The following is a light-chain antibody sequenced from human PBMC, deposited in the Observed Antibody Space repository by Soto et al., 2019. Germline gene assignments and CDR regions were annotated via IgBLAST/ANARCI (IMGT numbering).Light chain of an antibody. J-gene: IGLJ1*01. Sequence: QSVLPQSSSASASLGSSVKLTCTRTSGHSSYIIAWHQQQPGKAHRYLMKLDGSGSYNNGSGVPDRVSGSRSGAHRSLTISNLQFEDEADYYCETWDGSPRVFGTGTKLTVL. CDR1: SGHSSYI. CDR2: LDGSGSY. V-gene: IGLV4-60*02. CDR3: ETWDGSPRV.